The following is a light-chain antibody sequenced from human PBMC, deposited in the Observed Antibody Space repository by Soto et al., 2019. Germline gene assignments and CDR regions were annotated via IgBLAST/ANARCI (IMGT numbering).Light chain of an antibody. Sequence: DIQMTQSPSSLSASVGDTVTITCVASQDIGSWLAWFQQKPGRGPKLLIYAASSLQSGVPSRFSGSGSGADFTLTISSLQPEDFATYYCQQANSFPLTFGGGTKVDI. V-gene: IGKV1-12*01. CDR2: AAS. CDR3: QQANSFPLT. CDR1: QDIGSW. J-gene: IGKJ4*01.